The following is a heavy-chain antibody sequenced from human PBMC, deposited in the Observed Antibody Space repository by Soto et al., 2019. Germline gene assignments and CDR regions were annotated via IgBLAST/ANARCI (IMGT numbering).Heavy chain of an antibody. D-gene: IGHD1-1*01. CDR3: ARDKIIWRRRTYSYYGMDV. V-gene: IGHV4-31*03. CDR2: IYYSGST. CDR1: GGSISSGGYY. J-gene: IGHJ6*02. Sequence: SDTLSLTCTVSGGSISSGGYYWSWIRQHAGKGLEWIGYIYYSGSTYYNPSLKSRGTISVDTSKNQFSLKLSSVTAADTAVYYCARDKIIWRRRTYSYYGMDVWGQGTTVTFSS.